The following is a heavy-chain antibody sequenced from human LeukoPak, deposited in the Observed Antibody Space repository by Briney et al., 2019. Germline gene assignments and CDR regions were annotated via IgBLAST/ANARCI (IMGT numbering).Heavy chain of an antibody. CDR3: AKDGGPAHLDAFDI. J-gene: IGHJ3*02. CDR1: GFTFSSYG. Sequence: GGSLRLSCAASGFTFSSYGMHWVRQAPGKGLEWVAVISYDGSNKYYADSVKGRFTISRDNSKNTLYLQMNSLRAEDTAVYYCAKDGGPAHLDAFDIWGQGTMVTVSS. V-gene: IGHV3-33*06. CDR2: ISYDGSNK. D-gene: IGHD4-23*01.